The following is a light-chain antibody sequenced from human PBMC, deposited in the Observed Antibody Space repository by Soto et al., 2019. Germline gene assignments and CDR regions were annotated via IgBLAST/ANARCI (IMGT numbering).Light chain of an antibody. J-gene: IGKJ3*01. CDR1: QSISIY. V-gene: IGKV1-39*01. CDR3: QQSYSTPQFT. Sequence: DIQMTQSPSSLSASVGDSVTITCRASQSISIYLNWYQQKPMKAPKLLISAATSLQGGVPSRFVGRGSGTDFTLTISSLQPEDFATYYCQQSYSTPQFTFGPGTKVDIK. CDR2: AAT.